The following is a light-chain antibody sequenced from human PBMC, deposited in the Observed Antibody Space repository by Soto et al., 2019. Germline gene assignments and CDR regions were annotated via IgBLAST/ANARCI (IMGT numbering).Light chain of an antibody. CDR3: QQYGSSPRT. V-gene: IGKV3-20*01. CDR2: GAS. J-gene: IGKJ1*01. Sequence: VVTSSSASLSLSPVHIATLSCTASQSVSSSYLAWYQQKPGQAPRLLIYGASSRATGIPDRFSGSGSGTDFTLTISRLEPEDFAVYYCQQYGSSPRTFGQGTKVDIK. CDR1: QSVSSSY.